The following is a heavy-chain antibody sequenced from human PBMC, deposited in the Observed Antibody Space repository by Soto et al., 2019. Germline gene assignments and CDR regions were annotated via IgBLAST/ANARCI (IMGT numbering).Heavy chain of an antibody. J-gene: IGHJ4*02. CDR3: AGGATNYLFGYY. D-gene: IGHD1-26*01. Sequence: QVQLVQSGAEVKKPGASVKVSCKASGYTFTSYGITWVRQAPGQGLEWMGWISAYNGNTNYAQKLQGRVTMTTATSTSPSSRELRSLGSAVTAVYFYAGGATNYLFGYYWGRGTLVTVSS. CDR2: ISAYNGNT. V-gene: IGHV1-18*01. CDR1: GYTFTSYG.